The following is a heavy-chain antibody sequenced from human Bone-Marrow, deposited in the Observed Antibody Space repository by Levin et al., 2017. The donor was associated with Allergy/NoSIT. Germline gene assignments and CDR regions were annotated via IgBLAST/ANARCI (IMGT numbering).Heavy chain of an antibody. D-gene: IGHD3-22*01. CDR2: IYYSGST. V-gene: IGHV4-59*01. CDR1: GGSISSYY. J-gene: IGHJ4*02. CDR3: ARATTDYDSSGRRPTNRLGFDY. Sequence: TASETLSLTCTVSGGSISSYYWSWIRQPPGKGLEWIGYIYYSGSTNYNPSLKSRVTISVDTSKNQFSLKLSSVTAADTAVYYCARATTDYDSSGRRPTNRLGFDYWGQGTLVTVSS.